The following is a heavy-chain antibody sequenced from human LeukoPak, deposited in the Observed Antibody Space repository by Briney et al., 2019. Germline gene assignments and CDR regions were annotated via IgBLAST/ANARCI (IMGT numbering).Heavy chain of an antibody. J-gene: IGHJ4*02. CDR1: GGTFSSYA. CDR3: AREWVRGYYDSSGYS. V-gene: IGHV1-69*05. CDR2: IIPIFGTA. Sequence: SVKVSCKASGGTFSSYAISWVRQVPGQGLEWMGRIIPIFGTANYAQKFQGRVTITTDESTSTAYMELSSLRSEDTAVYYCAREWVRGYYDSSGYSWGQGTLVTVSS. D-gene: IGHD3-22*01.